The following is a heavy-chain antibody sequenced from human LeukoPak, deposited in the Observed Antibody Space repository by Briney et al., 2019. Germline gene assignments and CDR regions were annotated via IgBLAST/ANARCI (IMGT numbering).Heavy chain of an antibody. V-gene: IGHV5-51*01. D-gene: IGHD3-9*01. CDR1: GYSFTSYW. CDR3: ARQSTYYDILTVMNYFDY. CDR2: IYPGDSDT. J-gene: IGHJ4*02. Sequence: GESLQISCKGSGYSFTSYWIGWVRQMPGKGLEWMGIIYPGDSDTRYSPSFQGQVTISADKSISTAYLQWSSLKASDTAMYYCARQSTYYDILTVMNYFDYWGQGTLVTVSS.